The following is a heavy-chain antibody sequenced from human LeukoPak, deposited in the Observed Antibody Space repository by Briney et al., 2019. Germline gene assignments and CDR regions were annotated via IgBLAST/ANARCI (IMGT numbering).Heavy chain of an antibody. V-gene: IGHV4-38-2*01. Sequence: QPSETLSLTCAVSDYSISSDYSWGWIRQPPRKGLEWIGRVYQSGTTHYNPSLKNRVSMSVDTSKNQFSLKLSSVTAADTAVYYCARGHTTAAERREGDAFDIWGQGTMVTVSP. D-gene: IGHD4-17*01. CDR1: DYSISSDYS. CDR3: ARGHTTAAERREGDAFDI. J-gene: IGHJ3*02. CDR2: VYQSGTT.